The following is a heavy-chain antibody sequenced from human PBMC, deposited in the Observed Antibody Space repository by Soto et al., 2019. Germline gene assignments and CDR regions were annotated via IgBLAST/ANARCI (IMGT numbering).Heavy chain of an antibody. J-gene: IGHJ6*02. CDR3: ARVNYSPPYSSYYDMDS. CDR1: GYTFTSYG. Sequence: ASVKVSCKASGYTFTSYGISWVRQAPGQGLEWMGWISAYNGNTNYAQKLQGRVTMTTDTSTSTAYMELRSLRSDDTAVYYCARVNYSPPYSSYYDMDSWGQGTTVTVSS. D-gene: IGHD5-18*01. CDR2: ISAYNGNT. V-gene: IGHV1-18*01.